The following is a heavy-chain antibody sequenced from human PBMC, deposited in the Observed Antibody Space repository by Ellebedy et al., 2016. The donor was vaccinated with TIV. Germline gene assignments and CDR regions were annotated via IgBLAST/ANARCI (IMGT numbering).Heavy chain of an antibody. CDR2: ISAYNGNT. CDR1: GYTFTSYG. V-gene: IGHV1-18*01. CDR3: ARDFYSWYGQWPGTSMNWYYFDY. Sequence: AASVKVSCKASGYTFTSYGISWVRQAPGQGLEWMGWISAYNGNTNYAQKLQGRVTMTTDTSTTTAYMELRSLRSDDTAVYYCARDFYSWYGQWPGTSMNWYYFDYWGQGTLVTVSS. J-gene: IGHJ4*02. D-gene: IGHD6-19*01.